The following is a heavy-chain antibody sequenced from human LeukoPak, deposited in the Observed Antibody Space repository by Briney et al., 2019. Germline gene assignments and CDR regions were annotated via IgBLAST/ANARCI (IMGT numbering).Heavy chain of an antibody. CDR2: INHSGST. J-gene: IGHJ6*03. CDR3: ARGGEGYGDKGYYYRDV. CDR1: GCTFSGYY. Sequence: SETLTLTCAAYGCTFSGYYWSWIRQPPGKGLEWIGEINHSGSTNYNPSLKSRVTISVDTSKNQFSLKLSCVTPADTAVDYCARGGEGYGDKGYYYRDVWAKGTTDSVSS. V-gene: IGHV4-34*01. D-gene: IGHD4-23*01.